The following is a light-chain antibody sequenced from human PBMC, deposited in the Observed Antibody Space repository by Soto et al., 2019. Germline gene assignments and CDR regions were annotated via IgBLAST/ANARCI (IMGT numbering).Light chain of an antibody. CDR3: KSPTTSNTLV. Sequence: QSFRSEPASVSGSPGQSITISCTGTSSDVGGYNYVSWYQQHPGKAPKLIIYEVTHRPSGVSSRFYGSRSGNTASLTISGLQAEEEADYYCKSPTTSNTLVFGGGTKVTVL. CDR1: SSDVGGYNY. V-gene: IGLV2-14*01. J-gene: IGLJ3*02. CDR2: EVT.